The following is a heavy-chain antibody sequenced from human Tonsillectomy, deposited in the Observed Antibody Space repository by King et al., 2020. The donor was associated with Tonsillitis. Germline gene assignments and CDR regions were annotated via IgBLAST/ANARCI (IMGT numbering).Heavy chain of an antibody. D-gene: IGHD5-12*01. V-gene: IGHV1-2*02. Sequence: VQLVQSGAEVKKPGASVKVSCKASGYTFNGYYMHWVRQAPGQGLEWLGWINPNSGGTNYAQKFQGRVTMTRDTSISTAYMELSRLTSDDTAVYYCARVSWAIVTTPPFDYWGQGTLVTVSS. J-gene: IGHJ4*02. CDR2: INPNSGGT. CDR1: GYTFNGYY. CDR3: ARVSWAIVTTPPFDY.